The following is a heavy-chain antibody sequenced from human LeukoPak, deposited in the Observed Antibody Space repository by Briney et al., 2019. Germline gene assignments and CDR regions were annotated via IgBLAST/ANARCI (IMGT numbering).Heavy chain of an antibody. CDR1: GYTFTSYY. Sequence: ASVKVSCKASGYTFTSYYMHWVRQAPGQGLEWMGIINPSADSTTYAQKFQARVTFTRDTSTSTVYMELSSLRSEDTAVYYCARAWGGTPPFDYWGQGTLVTVSS. D-gene: IGHD1-26*01. J-gene: IGHJ4*02. CDR3: ARAWGGTPPFDY. CDR2: INPSADST. V-gene: IGHV1-46*01.